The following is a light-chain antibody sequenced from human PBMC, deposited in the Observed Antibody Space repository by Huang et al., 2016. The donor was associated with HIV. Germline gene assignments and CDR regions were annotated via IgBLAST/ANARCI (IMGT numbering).Light chain of an antibody. CDR3: QQFDNFLLT. J-gene: IGKJ4*01. CDR2: DAS. V-gene: IGKV1D-13*01. CDR1: QDISSA. Sequence: AIQLNQSPSSLSASGGDRVTITCRASQDISSALAWYQQKPGKAPKLLIYDASTLESGVPSRFRGSGSGTDFSLTISSLQPEDFATYYCQQFDNFLLTFGGGTKVEIE.